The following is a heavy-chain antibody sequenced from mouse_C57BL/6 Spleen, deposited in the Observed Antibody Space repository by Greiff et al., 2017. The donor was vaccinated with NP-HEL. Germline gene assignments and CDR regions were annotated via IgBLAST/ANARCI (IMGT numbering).Heavy chain of an antibody. J-gene: IGHJ3*01. CDR3: ARDRGLVTWFAY. V-gene: IGHV5-4*01. CDR2: ISDGGSYT. CDR1: GFTFSSYA. Sequence: EVMLVESGGGLVKPGGSLKLSCAASGFTFSSYAMSWVRQTPEKRLEWVATISDGGSYTYYPDNVKGRFTISRDNAKNNLYLQMSHLKSEDTAMYYCARDRGLVTWFAYWGQGTLVTVSA. D-gene: IGHD2-13*01.